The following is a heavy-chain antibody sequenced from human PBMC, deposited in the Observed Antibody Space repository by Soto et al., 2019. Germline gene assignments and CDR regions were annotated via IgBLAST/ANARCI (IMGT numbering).Heavy chain of an antibody. CDR3: VKQHPLDSRAWHN. V-gene: IGHV5-51*01. CDR2: IYPGDSGT. D-gene: IGHD6-19*01. Sequence: GESLKISCKVSGYSFPSFWIGWVRQMPGKGLEWLGSIYPGDSGTRYSPSFQGEVTISADKSITTAYLHWSSLRASDTATYYCVKQHPLDSRAWHNWGQGTLVTVSS. J-gene: IGHJ4*02. CDR1: GYSFPSFW.